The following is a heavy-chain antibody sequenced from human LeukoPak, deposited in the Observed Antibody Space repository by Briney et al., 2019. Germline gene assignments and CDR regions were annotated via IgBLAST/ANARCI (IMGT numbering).Heavy chain of an antibody. CDR2: ISGGGGST. Sequence: PGGSLRLSCAASGFTFSSYAMSWVRQAPGKGPEWVSTISGGGGSTYYADSVKGRFTISRDNSKNTLYLQMNSLRAEDTAVYYCARGTAAPDYWGQGTLVTVSS. D-gene: IGHD6-13*01. CDR3: ARGTAAPDY. CDR1: GFTFSSYA. J-gene: IGHJ4*02. V-gene: IGHV3-23*01.